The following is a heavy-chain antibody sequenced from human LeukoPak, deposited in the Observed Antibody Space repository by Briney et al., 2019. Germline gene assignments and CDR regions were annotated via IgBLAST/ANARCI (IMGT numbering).Heavy chain of an antibody. CDR3: ASLSPGSSSFDY. CDR2: IYYSGST. Sequence: PSQTLSLTCAVSGGSISSGGYSWSWIRQPPGKGLEWIGYIYYSGSTNYNPSLKSRVTISVDTSKNQFSLKLSSVTAADTAVYYCASLSPGSSSFDYWGQGTLVTVSS. J-gene: IGHJ4*02. CDR1: GGSISSGGYS. V-gene: IGHV4-61*08. D-gene: IGHD6-6*01.